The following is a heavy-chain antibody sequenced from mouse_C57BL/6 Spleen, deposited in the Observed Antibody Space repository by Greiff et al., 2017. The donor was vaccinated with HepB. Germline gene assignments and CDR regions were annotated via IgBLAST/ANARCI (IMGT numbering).Heavy chain of an antibody. CDR2: IDPEDGDT. D-gene: IGHD2-5*01. J-gene: IGHJ2*01. Sequence: VQLKESGAELVRPGASVKLSCTASGFNIKDYYMHWVKQRPEQGLEWIGRIDPEDGDTEYAPKFQGKATMTADPSSNTAYLQLSSLTSEDTAVYYCTRAYYSNQYYFDYWGQGTTLTVSS. CDR3: TRAYYSNQYYFDY. V-gene: IGHV14-1*01. CDR1: GFNIKDYY.